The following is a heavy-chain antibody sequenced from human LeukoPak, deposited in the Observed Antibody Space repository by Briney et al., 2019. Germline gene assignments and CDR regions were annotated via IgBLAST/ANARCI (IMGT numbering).Heavy chain of an antibody. CDR2: IFYSGST. CDR3: AKSNGYGLVDI. CDR1: GGSISSYY. Sequence: SETLSPTCTGSGGSISSYYWSGIRQPPGKGLEWIGNIFYSGSTYYSPPLKSRLTISLGTSRNQFSLRLNSVTAADTAVYYCAKSNGYGLVDIWGQGTMVNVSS. V-gene: IGHV4-59*04. J-gene: IGHJ3*02. D-gene: IGHD3-10*01.